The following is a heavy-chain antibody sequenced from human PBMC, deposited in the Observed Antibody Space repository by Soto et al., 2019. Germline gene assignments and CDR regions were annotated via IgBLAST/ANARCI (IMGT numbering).Heavy chain of an antibody. CDR1: GGSVSSSSYY. Sequence: PSETLSLTCTVSGGSVSSSSYYWGWVRQPPGKGLEWIGSVYYSGSTYYNPSLESRVTISVDKSKNQFSLKPMSLSAADTAVYYCVRRARIGTSGHYYYYMDVWGKGTTVTVSS. CDR3: VRRARIGTSGHYYYYMDV. V-gene: IGHV4-39*01. CDR2: VYYSGST. D-gene: IGHD6-13*01. J-gene: IGHJ6*03.